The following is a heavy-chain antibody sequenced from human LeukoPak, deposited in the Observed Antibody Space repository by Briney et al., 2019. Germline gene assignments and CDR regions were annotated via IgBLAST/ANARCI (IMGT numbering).Heavy chain of an antibody. J-gene: IGHJ4*02. Sequence: GGSLRLSCAASGFTFSSYSMNWVRQAPGKGLEWVSSISSSSSYIYYADSVKGRFTISRDNAKNSLYLQMNSLRAEDTAVYYYARGHYDILTGSLNLFDYWGQGTLVTVSS. CDR2: ISSSSSYI. CDR3: ARGHYDILTGSLNLFDY. V-gene: IGHV3-21*01. CDR1: GFTFSSYS. D-gene: IGHD3-9*01.